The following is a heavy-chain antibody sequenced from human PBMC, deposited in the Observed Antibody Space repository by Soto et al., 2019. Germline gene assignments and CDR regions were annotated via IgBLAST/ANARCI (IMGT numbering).Heavy chain of an antibody. V-gene: IGHV4-4*02. CDR2: IYHSGST. Sequence: LSWILQLQGKGLQWIGEIYHSGSTKYNPSLKSRVIISVDKSKNQFSLKLSSVTDADTAVYYGARGETTQQRDYWVQGSLV. CDR3: ARGETTQQRDY. J-gene: IGHJ4*02. D-gene: IGHD6-13*01.